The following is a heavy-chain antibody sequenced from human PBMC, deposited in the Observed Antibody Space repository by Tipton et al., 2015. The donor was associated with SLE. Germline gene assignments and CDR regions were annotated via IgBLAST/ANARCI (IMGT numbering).Heavy chain of an antibody. CDR1: GGSFSGNY. CDR2: INDRGDT. D-gene: IGHD2/OR15-2a*01. CDR3: SRGEYASSLYGMDV. Sequence: LRLSCTVSGGSFSGNYWNWIRQSPGQGLEWIGEINDRGDTTYNPSFERRVTLSVDTSKNQFSLTLTSVTAADMAIYFCSRGEYASSLYGMDVWGQGTTVTVSS. V-gene: IGHV4-34*01. J-gene: IGHJ6*02.